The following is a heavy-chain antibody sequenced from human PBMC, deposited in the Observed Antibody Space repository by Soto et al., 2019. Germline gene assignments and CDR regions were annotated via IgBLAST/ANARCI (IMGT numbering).Heavy chain of an antibody. D-gene: IGHD1-1*01. V-gene: IGHV4-39*01. Sequence: QLQLQESGPGLVKPSETLSLTCTVSGGSISSSSYYWGWIRQPPGKGLEWIGSIYYSGSTYYNPSLKSRVTISVDTSKNQFSLKLSSVTAADTAVYYCARPNWNDEAYFDYWGQGTLVTVSS. CDR2: IYYSGST. CDR1: GGSISSSSYY. CDR3: ARPNWNDEAYFDY. J-gene: IGHJ4*02.